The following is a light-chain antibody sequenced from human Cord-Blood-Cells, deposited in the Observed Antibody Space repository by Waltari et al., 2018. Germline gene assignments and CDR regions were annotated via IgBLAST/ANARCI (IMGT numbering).Light chain of an antibody. J-gene: IGKJ3*01. CDR2: DAS. Sequence: DIQMTQSPSSLSASVGDRVTITCQASQDISNYLNWYQQKPGKAPKLLIYDASNLETGVPSRFSGSGSGTDFTFTISSLQPEDIATYYCQQYDNLPPQFTFGPGIKVDIK. CDR1: QDISNY. CDR3: QQYDNLPPQFT. V-gene: IGKV1-33*01.